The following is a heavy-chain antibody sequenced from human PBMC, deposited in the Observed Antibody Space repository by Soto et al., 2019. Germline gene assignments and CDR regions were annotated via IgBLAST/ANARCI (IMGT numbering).Heavy chain of an antibody. Sequence: QVQLVQSGAEEKRPGASMKISCKASGCTFTTYVLHWVRQAPGQSFDWMGWINTGNGNTEYSQKFQGRISITRDTSATTAYMELNGLTSEDTAVYYCARAGVSGYRYWGQGTLVTVSS. CDR1: GCTFTTYV. D-gene: IGHD5-12*01. CDR3: ARAGVSGYRY. CDR2: INTGNGNT. J-gene: IGHJ4*02. V-gene: IGHV1-3*04.